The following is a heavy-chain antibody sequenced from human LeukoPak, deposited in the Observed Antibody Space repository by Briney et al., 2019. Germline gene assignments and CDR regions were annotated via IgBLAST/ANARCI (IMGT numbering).Heavy chain of an antibody. D-gene: IGHD5-12*01. CDR2: IYYSGST. V-gene: IGHV4-59*06. Sequence: SETLSLTCTVSGDSISSYYWSWIRQPPGKGLEWIGYIYYSGSTYYNPSLKSRVTISVDTSKNQFSLKLSSVTAADTAVYYCARGEGYSGYDSARIDYWGQGTLVTVSS. CDR3: ARGEGYSGYDSARIDY. CDR1: GDSISSYY. J-gene: IGHJ4*02.